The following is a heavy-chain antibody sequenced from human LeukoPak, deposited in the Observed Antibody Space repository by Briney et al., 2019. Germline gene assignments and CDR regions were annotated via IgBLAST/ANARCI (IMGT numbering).Heavy chain of an antibody. D-gene: IGHD5-18*01. Sequence: PGGSLRLSCAASGFTFSTYAMNWVRQAPGKGLEWVSGISGSGGSTYYADSVKGRFTISRDNSKNMLYLQMNSLRAEDTAVYYCARVSGYSYGSLWDYWGQGTLVTVSS. V-gene: IGHV3-23*01. CDR2: ISGSGGST. J-gene: IGHJ4*02. CDR1: GFTFSTYA. CDR3: ARVSGYSYGSLWDY.